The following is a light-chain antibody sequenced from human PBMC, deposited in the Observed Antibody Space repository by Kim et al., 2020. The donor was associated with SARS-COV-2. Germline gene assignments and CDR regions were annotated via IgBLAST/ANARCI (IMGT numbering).Light chain of an antibody. V-gene: IGLV3-1*01. J-gene: IGLJ2*01. CDR1: KLGDKY. Sequence: SGSAGQTASITCSGDKLGDKYACWYQQKPGQSPVLVIYQDSKRPSGIPERFSGSNSGNTATLTISGTQAMDEADYYCQAWDSSTVVFGGGTKLTVL. CDR2: QDS. CDR3: QAWDSSTVV.